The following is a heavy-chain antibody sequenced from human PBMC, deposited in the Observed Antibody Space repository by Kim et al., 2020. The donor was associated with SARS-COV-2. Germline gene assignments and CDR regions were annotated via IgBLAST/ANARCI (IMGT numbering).Heavy chain of an antibody. Sequence: GGSLRLSCAASGFTFSSYYMHWVRQGPGKGLVWVSRINSDGSSTNYADSVKGRFTISRDNAKNTLYLQMNSLRAEDTAVYYCARAETYYYDTIGYIGPLDYWGQGTLVTVSS. CDR1: GFTFSSYY. CDR2: INSDGSST. V-gene: IGHV3-74*01. J-gene: IGHJ4*02. D-gene: IGHD3-22*01. CDR3: ARAETYYYDTIGYIGPLDY.